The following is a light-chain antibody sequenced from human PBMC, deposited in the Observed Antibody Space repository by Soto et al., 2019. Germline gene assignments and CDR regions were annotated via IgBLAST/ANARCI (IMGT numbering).Light chain of an antibody. CDR1: SSDVGSYNL. CDR3: CSYAGSSTYV. J-gene: IGLJ1*01. Sequence: QSVLTHPASVSGSPGQSITISCTGTSSDVGSYNLVSWYQQHPGKAPKLMIYEGSKRPSGVSNRFSGSKSGNTASLTISGLQAEDGADYYCCSYAGSSTYVFGTGTKSPS. CDR2: EGS. V-gene: IGLV2-23*01.